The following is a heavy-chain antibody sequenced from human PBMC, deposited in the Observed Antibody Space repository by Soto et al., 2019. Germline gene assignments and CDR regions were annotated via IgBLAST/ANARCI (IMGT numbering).Heavy chain of an antibody. CDR1: GYTFTGYY. V-gene: IGHV1-2*04. J-gene: IGHJ6*03. CDR2: INPNSGGT. Sequence: ASVKVSCKASGYTFTGYYMHWVRHAPGQGLEWMGWINPNSGGTNYAQKFQGWVTMTRDTSISTAYMELSRLRSDDTAVYYCASQRLGYYYMDVWGKGTTVTISS. CDR3: ASQRLGYYYMDV.